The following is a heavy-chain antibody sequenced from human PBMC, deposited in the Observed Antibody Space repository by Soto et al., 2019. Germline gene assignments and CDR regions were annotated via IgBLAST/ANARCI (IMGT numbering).Heavy chain of an antibody. CDR3: ARSGAAVGRWFDP. D-gene: IGHD6-13*01. Sequence: ASVKVSCKASGYTFTSYAMHWVRQAPGQRLEWMGWINAGNGNTKYSQKFQGRVTITRDTSASTAYMELSSLRSEDTAVYYCARSGAAVGRWFDPWGQGTLVTVSS. J-gene: IGHJ5*02. CDR2: INAGNGNT. V-gene: IGHV1-3*01. CDR1: GYTFTSYA.